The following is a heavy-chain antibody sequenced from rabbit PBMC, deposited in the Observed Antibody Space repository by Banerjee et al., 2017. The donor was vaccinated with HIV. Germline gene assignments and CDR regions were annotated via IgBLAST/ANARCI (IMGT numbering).Heavy chain of an antibody. Sequence: QEQLVESGGGLVTPGGTLTLTCTASGFSFSSSHYMCWVRQAPGKGLEWIGCILTGSSGSPSYATWVNGRFPISRSTRLNTVDLQMTSLTAADTATYFCARGDGAYAGYDGLWGPGTLVTVS. V-gene: IGHV1S43*01. CDR3: ARGDGAYAGYDGL. CDR1: GFSFSSSHY. CDR2: ILTGSSGSP. D-gene: IGHD7-1*01. J-gene: IGHJ4*01.